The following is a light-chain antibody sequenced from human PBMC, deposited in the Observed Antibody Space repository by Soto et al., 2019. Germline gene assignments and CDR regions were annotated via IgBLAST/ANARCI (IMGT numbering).Light chain of an antibody. V-gene: IGLV2-14*01. CDR1: SSDVGGYNF. Sequence: QSALTQPASVSGSPGQSITISCTGSSSDVGGYNFVSWYQQHPGKAPKLIIYDVSSRPSGVSNRFSASKSGNTASLTISGLQAEDEADYYCSSYTSRSTLVFGGGTKLTVL. J-gene: IGLJ2*01. CDR2: DVS. CDR3: SSYTSRSTLV.